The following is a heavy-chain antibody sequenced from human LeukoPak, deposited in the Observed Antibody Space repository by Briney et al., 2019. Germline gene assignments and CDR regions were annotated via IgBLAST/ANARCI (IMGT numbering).Heavy chain of an antibody. Sequence: GGSLRLSCSASYFSFSRFWIHWVRQAPGKGLVWVSGISPVPVGTNTNTYYADSVKGRFTISRDDVENTLYLEMNDLRVEDAGLYFCTEVSGHWGQEVQVTVSS. V-gene: IGHV3-74*01. CDR2: ISPVPVGTNTNT. J-gene: IGHJ4*02. CDR3: TEVSGH. CDR1: YFSFSRFW.